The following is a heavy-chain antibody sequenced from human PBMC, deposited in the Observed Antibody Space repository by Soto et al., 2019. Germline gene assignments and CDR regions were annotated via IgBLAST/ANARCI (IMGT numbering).Heavy chain of an antibody. D-gene: IGHD4-17*01. CDR2: IYSGDVT. J-gene: IGHJ5*02. CDR1: GFTVNSNC. V-gene: IGHV3-53*01. Sequence: AGGSLRLSCAASGFTVNSNCMSWVRQAPGKGPEWISVIYSGDVTDYADSVKGRFSISRNNSKNTLYLQMNSLRAEDTAVYYCAKERWPAPWGQGALVTVSS. CDR3: AKERWPAP.